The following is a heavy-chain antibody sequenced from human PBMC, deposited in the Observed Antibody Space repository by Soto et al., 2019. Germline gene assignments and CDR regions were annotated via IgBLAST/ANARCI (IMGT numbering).Heavy chain of an antibody. V-gene: IGHV3-48*02. CDR2: ISSSSATI. D-gene: IGHD3-22*01. CDR1: GFTFSIYS. Sequence: GGSLRLSCTVSGFTFSIYSMNWVRQAPGKGLEWIAYISSSSATIFYADSVRGRFTISRDNAKNSLFLQMNSLGDEDTAVYYCVSIPRLDNYEDYWGQGTLVTVSS. J-gene: IGHJ4*02. CDR3: VSIPRLDNYEDY.